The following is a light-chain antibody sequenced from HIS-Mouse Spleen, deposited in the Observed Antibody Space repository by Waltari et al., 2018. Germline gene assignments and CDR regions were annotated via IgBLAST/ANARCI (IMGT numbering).Light chain of an antibody. CDR2: GAS. CDR1: QSVSSN. V-gene: IGKV3-15*01. CDR3: QQYNNWPRT. J-gene: IGKJ1*01. Sequence: EIVMTQSPATLSVSPGDRATPSCRASQSVSSNLAWYQQKPGQAPRLLIYGASTRATGIPARFSGSGSGTEFTLTISSMQSEDFAVYYCQQYNNWPRTFGQGTKVEIK.